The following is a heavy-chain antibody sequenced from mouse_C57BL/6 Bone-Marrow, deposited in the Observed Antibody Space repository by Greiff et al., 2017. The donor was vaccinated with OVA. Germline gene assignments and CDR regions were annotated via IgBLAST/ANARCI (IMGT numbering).Heavy chain of an antibody. V-gene: IGHV7-3*01. Sequence: EVKLMESGGGLVQPGGSLSLSCAASGFTFTDYYMSWVRQPPGKALEWLGFIRNKANGYTTEYSASVKGRFTISRDTSQSILYLQMKSLGAEDSATYYCAANCAMDYWGQGTSVTVSS. J-gene: IGHJ4*01. CDR1: GFTFTDYY. CDR3: AANCAMDY. CDR2: IRNKANGYTT.